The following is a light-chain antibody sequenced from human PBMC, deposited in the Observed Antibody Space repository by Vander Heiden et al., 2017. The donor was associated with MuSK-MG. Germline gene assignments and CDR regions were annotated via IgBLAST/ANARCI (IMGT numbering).Light chain of an antibody. V-gene: IGLV3-21*04. CDR3: QVWDSSSEVV. Sequence: SYVLTPPPSVSVAPGKTARITCGGNHIGSKSVHWYQQKPGQAPVLVIYYDSDRPSGIPERFSGSNSGNTATLTISRVEAGDEADYYCQVWDSSSEVVFGGGTKLTVL. J-gene: IGLJ2*01. CDR1: HIGSKS. CDR2: YDS.